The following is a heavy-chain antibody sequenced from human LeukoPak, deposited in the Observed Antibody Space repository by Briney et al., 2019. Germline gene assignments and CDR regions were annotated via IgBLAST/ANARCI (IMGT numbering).Heavy chain of an antibody. J-gene: IGHJ4*02. CDR2: IYSGGST. D-gene: IGHD2-15*01. Sequence: GGSLRLYCAASGLSVTSNYMSWVRQAPGKGLEWVSVIYSGGSTYYADSVTGRFTISKDNSKNTLYLQMNSLRAEDTAVYYCASVLPAGSCFDDWGQGILVTVSS. CDR1: GLSVTSNY. CDR3: ASVLPAGSCFDD. V-gene: IGHV3-53*01.